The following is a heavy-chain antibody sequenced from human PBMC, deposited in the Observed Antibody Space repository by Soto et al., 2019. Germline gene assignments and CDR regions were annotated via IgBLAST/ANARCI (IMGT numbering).Heavy chain of an antibody. CDR1: GYTFTSYD. J-gene: IGHJ1*01. V-gene: IGHV1-8*01. Sequence: GASVKVSCKASGYTFTSYDISWVRQATGQGLEGMGWMNPNNGNTDYAPKFQGRVTMTVNTSIGTAYMELSSLRSEDTAVYYCARSPRNYYALGSYSYFRHWGQGTLVTVSS. CDR3: ARSPRNYYALGSYSYFRH. D-gene: IGHD3-10*01. CDR2: MNPNNGNT.